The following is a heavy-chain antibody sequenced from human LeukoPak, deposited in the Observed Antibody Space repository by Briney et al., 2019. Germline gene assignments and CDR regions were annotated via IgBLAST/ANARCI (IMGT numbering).Heavy chain of an antibody. CDR2: IYSGGST. CDR3: ARIEYSSSYYFDY. D-gene: IGHD6-6*01. J-gene: IGHJ4*02. V-gene: IGHV3-53*01. CDR1: GFTVSSNY. Sequence: GGSLRLSCAASGFTVSSNYMSWVRQAPGKGLEWVSVIYSGGSTYYADSVKGRFTISRDNSKNTLYLQMNSLRAEDTAVYYCARIEYSSSYYFDYWGQGTLVTVSS.